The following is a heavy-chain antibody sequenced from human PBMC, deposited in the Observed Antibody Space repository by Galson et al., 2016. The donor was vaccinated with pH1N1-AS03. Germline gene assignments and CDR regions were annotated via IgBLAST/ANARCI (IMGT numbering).Heavy chain of an antibody. J-gene: IGHJ4*02. CDR2: IKEDGSVK. D-gene: IGHD6-13*01. V-gene: IGHV3-7*03. CDR3: ARAIGAAGSA. CDR1: GFTFSSYW. Sequence: SLRLSCAGSGFTFSSYWMSWVRQAPGKGLEWVANIKEDGSVKYYVDSVKGRFTISRDNAKNSVYLQVNSLRADDTAVYYCARAIGAAGSAWGQGTLVTVSS.